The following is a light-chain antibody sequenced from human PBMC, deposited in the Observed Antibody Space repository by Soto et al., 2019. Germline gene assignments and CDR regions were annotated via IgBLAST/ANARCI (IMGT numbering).Light chain of an antibody. CDR3: CSYAGSSSYV. CDR1: SSDVGGYNY. CDR2: DVS. Sequence: QSVLTQHRSVSGSPGQSVTISCTGTSSDVGGYNYVSWYQQHPGKAPKLMIYDVSKRPSGVPDRFSGSKSGNTASLTISGLQAEDEADYYCCSYAGSSSYVFGTGTKLTVL. V-gene: IGLV2-11*01. J-gene: IGLJ1*01.